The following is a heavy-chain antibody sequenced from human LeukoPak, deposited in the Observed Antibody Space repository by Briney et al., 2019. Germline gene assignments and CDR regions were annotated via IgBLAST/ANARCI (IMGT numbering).Heavy chain of an antibody. CDR1: GFTFNSYA. CDR2: ISYDGANT. V-gene: IGHV3-30-3*01. J-gene: IGHJ3*01. D-gene: IGHD3-16*01. CDR3: VRDGGDDYLWGSHGAFDF. Sequence: GGSLRLSCTASGFTFNSYALHWVRQAPGKGLEWVALISYDGANTYYADSMKGRFTISRDNSKNTLYLQMSSLRAEDTAVYYCVRDGGDDYLWGSHGAFDFWGQGAMVTVSS.